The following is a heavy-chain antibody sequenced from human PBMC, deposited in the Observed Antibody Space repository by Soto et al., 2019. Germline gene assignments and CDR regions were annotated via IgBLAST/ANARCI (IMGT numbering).Heavy chain of an antibody. J-gene: IGHJ6*02. D-gene: IGHD6-13*01. Sequence: PSETLSLTCAVSVGSISSSNWWSWVRQPPGKGLEWIGEIYHSGSTNYNPSLKSRVTISVDKSKNQFSLKLSSVTAADTAVYYCARVGIAAAGTLNFYYYYGMDVWGQGTTVTVSS. CDR2: IYHSGST. CDR3: ARVGIAAAGTLNFYYYYGMDV. CDR1: VGSISSSNW. V-gene: IGHV4-4*02.